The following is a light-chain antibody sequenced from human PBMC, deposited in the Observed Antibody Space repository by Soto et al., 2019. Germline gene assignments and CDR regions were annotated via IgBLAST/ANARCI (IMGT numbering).Light chain of an antibody. V-gene: IGKV3-11*01. Sequence: EIVLTQSPATLSLSPGERATLSCRARQSVSSYVAWYQQKPGQAPRLLIYDASNRATGIPARFSGSGSGTAFTLTISSLEPEDFAVYYCQQRSNWPSLTFGGGTKVEIK. CDR3: QQRSNWPSLT. J-gene: IGKJ4*01. CDR2: DAS. CDR1: QSVSSY.